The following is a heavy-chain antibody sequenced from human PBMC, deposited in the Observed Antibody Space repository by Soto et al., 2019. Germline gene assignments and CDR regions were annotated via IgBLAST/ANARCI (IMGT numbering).Heavy chain of an antibody. D-gene: IGHD3-16*01. Sequence: PSETLSLSCTVSGGSISSYSWSWIRQPPGKGLEWIGYIYYSGSTNYNPSLKSRVTISVDTSKNQFSLKLSSVTAADTAVYYCARDEGRDGSIWGYYGMDVWGQGTTVT. CDR3: ARDEGRDGSIWGYYGMDV. CDR1: GGSISSYS. V-gene: IGHV4-59*01. J-gene: IGHJ6*02. CDR2: IYYSGST.